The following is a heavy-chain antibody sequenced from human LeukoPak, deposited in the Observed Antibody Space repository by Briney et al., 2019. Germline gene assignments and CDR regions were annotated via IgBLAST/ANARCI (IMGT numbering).Heavy chain of an antibody. CDR3: ATDYYDSSGYYYFDY. CDR2: IYSGDST. Sequence: GGSLRLSCAASGFTVSSNYMSWVRQAPGKGLEWVSIIYSGDSTYYADSVKGRFTISRDNSKNTLYLQMNSLRAEDTAVYYCATDYYDSSGYYYFDYWGQGTLVTVSS. V-gene: IGHV3-53*01. CDR1: GFTVSSNY. D-gene: IGHD3-22*01. J-gene: IGHJ4*02.